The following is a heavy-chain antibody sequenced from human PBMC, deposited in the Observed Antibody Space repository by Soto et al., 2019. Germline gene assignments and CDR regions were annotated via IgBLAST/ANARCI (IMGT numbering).Heavy chain of an antibody. V-gene: IGHV1-69*06. CDR3: ANLIPLHLQSRLYYGMDV. Sequence: QVQLVQSGAEVKKPGSSVKVSCKASGGTFSSYAISWVRQAPGQGLEWVGGIIPIFGTANYAQKFQGRVTITADKSTSSVYMELSSLSPEDKALYYCANLIPLHLQSRLYYGMDVWGQGTNVTVSS. CDR2: IIPIFGTA. D-gene: IGHD4-4*01. CDR1: GGTFSSYA. J-gene: IGHJ6*02.